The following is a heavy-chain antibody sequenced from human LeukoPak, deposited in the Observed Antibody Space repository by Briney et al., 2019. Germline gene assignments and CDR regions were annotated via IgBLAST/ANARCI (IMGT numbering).Heavy chain of an antibody. D-gene: IGHD3-10*01. CDR2: LSDSGRDT. V-gene: IGHV3-23*01. J-gene: IGHJ6*02. CDR3: AKVPYSDYGSGRPPFMDV. CDR1: GFSFSNYA. Sequence: GGSLRLSCAASGFSFSNYAMNWVRQAPGEGLDWVSTLSDSGRDTYYADSVKGRFTISRDNSKNTLYLQMTSLRVEDTATYYCAKVPYSDYGSGRPPFMDVWGQGTTVAVSS.